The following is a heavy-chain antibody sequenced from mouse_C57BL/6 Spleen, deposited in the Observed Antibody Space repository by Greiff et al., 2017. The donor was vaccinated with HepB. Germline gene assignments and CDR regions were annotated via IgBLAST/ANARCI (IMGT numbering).Heavy chain of an antibody. Sequence: QVQLQQPGAELVKPGASVKMSCKASGYTFTSYWITWVKQRPGQGLEWIGDIYPGSGSTNYNEKFKSKATLTVDTSSSTAYMQLSSLTSEDSAVYYCARRITTVVGGDAMDYWGQGTSVTVSS. CDR3: ARRITTVVGGDAMDY. CDR2: IYPGSGST. CDR1: GYTFTSYW. J-gene: IGHJ4*01. D-gene: IGHD1-1*01. V-gene: IGHV1-55*01.